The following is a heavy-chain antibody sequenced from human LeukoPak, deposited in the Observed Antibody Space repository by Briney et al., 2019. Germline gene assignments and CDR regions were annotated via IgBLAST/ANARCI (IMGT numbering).Heavy chain of an antibody. Sequence: ASVKVSCKASGYTFTGYYMHWVRQAPGQGLEWMGWINPNSGGTNYAQKFQGRVTMTRDTSISTAYMELSRLRSDDTAVDYCATHRTTARPFDYSGQETLVSVSS. CDR2: INPNSGGT. CDR1: GYTFTGYY. CDR3: ATHRTTARPFDY. V-gene: IGHV1-2*02. J-gene: IGHJ4*02. D-gene: IGHD1/OR15-1a*01.